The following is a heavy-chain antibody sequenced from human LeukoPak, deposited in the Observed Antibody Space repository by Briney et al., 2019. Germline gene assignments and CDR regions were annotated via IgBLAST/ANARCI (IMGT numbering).Heavy chain of an antibody. CDR1: GYTFTGYY. J-gene: IGHJ4*02. CDR3: ARAYGGNSGGLAY. D-gene: IGHD4-23*01. CDR2: INPNSGGT. Sequence: ASVKVSCKASGYTFTGYYMHWVRQAPGQGLEWMGWINPNSGGTNYAQKFQGRVTMTRDTSISTAYMELSRLRSDDTAVCYCARAYGGNSGGLAYWGQGTLVTVSS. V-gene: IGHV1-2*02.